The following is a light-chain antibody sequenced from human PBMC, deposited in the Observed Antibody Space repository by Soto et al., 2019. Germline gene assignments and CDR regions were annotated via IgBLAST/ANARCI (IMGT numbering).Light chain of an antibody. V-gene: IGKV3-20*01. CDR3: QQYGSSPIT. CDR1: NSISDR. CDR2: GAS. J-gene: IGKJ5*01. Sequence: EIVMTQSPATLSVSPGEGVPLSCRASNSISDRLAWYQQKPGQAPRLLIYGASSRATGIPDRLSGSGSGTDFTLTISRLEPEDFAVYYCQQYGSSPITFGQGTRLEIK.